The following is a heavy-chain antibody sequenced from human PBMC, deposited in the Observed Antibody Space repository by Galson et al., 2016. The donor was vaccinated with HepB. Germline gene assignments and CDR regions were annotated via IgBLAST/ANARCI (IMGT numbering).Heavy chain of an antibody. CDR3: AKNRNTGGSASYPNSFDM. CDR1: GFKFSDYG. V-gene: IGHV3-30*18. J-gene: IGHJ3*02. Sequence: SLRLSCAASGFKFSDYGMHWVRQTPGRGLEWLAVISYNGRDKSSADSVKGRLTISRDNSKNSLYLQMNSLRPEDTATYYCAKNRNTGGSASYPNSFDMWGQGTMVTVSS. D-gene: IGHD3-10*01. CDR2: ISYNGRDK.